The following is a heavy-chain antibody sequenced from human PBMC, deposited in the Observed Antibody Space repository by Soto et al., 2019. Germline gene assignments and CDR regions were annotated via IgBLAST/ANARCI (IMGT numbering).Heavy chain of an antibody. J-gene: IGHJ3*01. Sequence: EVQLLESGGGLVQPGGSLRLSCAASGFTFGSHGMSWVRQAPGQGLEWVSSISSGGSLTFYADSVKGRLTISRDNSKNTLYLQMDSLRAEDTALYYCAKGRPVDSDVFDFWGQGTMVTVSS. V-gene: IGHV3-23*01. D-gene: IGHD2-21*01. CDR2: ISSGGSLT. CDR3: AKGRPVDSDVFDF. CDR1: GFTFGSHG.